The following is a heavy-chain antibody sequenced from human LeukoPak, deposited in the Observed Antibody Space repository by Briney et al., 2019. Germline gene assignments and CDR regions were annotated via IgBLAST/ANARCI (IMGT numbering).Heavy chain of an antibody. D-gene: IGHD3-10*01. CDR1: GYIFTNHW. V-gene: IGHV1-46*01. Sequence: ASVKVSCKASGYIFTNHWMHWVRQAPGQGLEWMGVINPSGRRSLCAQKFQGRVTMTRDTSTSTDYMELTSLKSEDTAVYYCARDPDGSGSPPWGQGTLVTVSS. CDR2: INPSGRRS. CDR3: ARDPDGSGSPP. J-gene: IGHJ5*02.